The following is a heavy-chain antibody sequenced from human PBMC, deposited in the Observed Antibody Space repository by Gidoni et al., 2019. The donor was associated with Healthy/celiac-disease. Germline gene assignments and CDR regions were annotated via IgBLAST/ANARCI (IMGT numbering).Heavy chain of an antibody. CDR2: ISAYNGNT. Sequence: QVQLVQSGAEGKKPGAAVKVSCKASGYTFTRYGISGVRQAPVQGLEWMGWISAYNGNTNSAQKLQGIVTMTTDTSTSTAYLELRSLSSDATAVYYCATPTHWGQGTLVTVSS. CDR1: GYTFTRYG. CDR3: ATPTH. J-gene: IGHJ4*02. V-gene: IGHV1-18*01.